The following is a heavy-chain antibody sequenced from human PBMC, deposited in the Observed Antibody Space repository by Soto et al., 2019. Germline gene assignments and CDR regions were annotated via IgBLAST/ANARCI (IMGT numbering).Heavy chain of an antibody. CDR2: IWYDGTNK. V-gene: IGHV3-33*01. Sequence: QVQLVESGGGVVQPGRSLRLSCAASGFTFSSYGMHWVRQAPGKGLEWVAVIWYDGTNKYYADYVKGRFTISRDNSKNTLYLERKSLRAEDTAVYYCARDRGAVAGTRYYSGMDVWGQGTTITVSS. CDR3: ARDRGAVAGTRYYSGMDV. CDR1: GFTFSSYG. D-gene: IGHD6-13*01. J-gene: IGHJ6*02.